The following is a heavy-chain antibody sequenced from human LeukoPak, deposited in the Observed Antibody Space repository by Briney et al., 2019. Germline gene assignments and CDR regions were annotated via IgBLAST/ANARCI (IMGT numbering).Heavy chain of an antibody. D-gene: IGHD5-18*01. V-gene: IGHV4-39*07. CDR2: IFYSGRT. J-gene: IGHJ4*02. Sequence: SETPSLTCTVSGGSISSSTYYWGWIRQPPGKGLEWIGSIFYSGRTYYNPSLKSRVTMSVDTSKNQFSLKLSSVTAADTAVYYCARVRYSYGYGFDYWGQGTLVTVSS. CDR3: ARVRYSYGYGFDY. CDR1: GGSISSSTYY.